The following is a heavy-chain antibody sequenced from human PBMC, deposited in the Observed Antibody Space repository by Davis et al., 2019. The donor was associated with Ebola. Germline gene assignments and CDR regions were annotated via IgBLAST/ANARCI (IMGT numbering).Heavy chain of an antibody. D-gene: IGHD5-12*01. V-gene: IGHV1-69*13. J-gene: IGHJ3*02. Sequence: AASVKVSCKASAGTFSSYDSSWVRHAPGQGLEWMGGIIQIFGTANYAQKFQGRVTITADESTSTAYMELSSLRSEDQAVYYCAKAAPGPGYDDAFDIWGQGTMVTVSS. CDR2: IIQIFGTA. CDR3: AKAAPGPGYDDAFDI. CDR1: AGTFSSYD.